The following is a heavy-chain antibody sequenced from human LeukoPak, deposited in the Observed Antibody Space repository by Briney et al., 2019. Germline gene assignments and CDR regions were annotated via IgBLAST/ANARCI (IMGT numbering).Heavy chain of an antibody. J-gene: IGHJ4*02. CDR1: RFTFSTYS. CDR3: ARAYSSSWYGTSPNDY. Sequence: GGSLRLSCAASRFTFSTYSMNWVRQAPGKGLEWVSSISSSSSYIYYADSVKGRFTISRDNAKNSLFLQMNSLRAEDTAVYYCARAYSSSWYGTSPNDYWGQGTLVTVSS. V-gene: IGHV3-21*01. CDR2: ISSSSSYI. D-gene: IGHD6-13*01.